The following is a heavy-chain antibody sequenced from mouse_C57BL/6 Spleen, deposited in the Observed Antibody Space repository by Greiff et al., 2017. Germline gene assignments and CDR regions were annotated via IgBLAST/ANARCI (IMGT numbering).Heavy chain of an antibody. J-gene: IGHJ4*01. CDR1: GFSFNTYA. Sequence: DVMLVESGGGLVQPKGSLKLSCAASGFSFNTYAMNWVRQAPGKGLEWVARIRSKSNNYATYYADSVKDRFTISRDDSESMLYLQMNNLKTEDTAMYYCVRGVVATRAMDYWGQGTSVTVSS. V-gene: IGHV10-1*01. D-gene: IGHD1-1*01. CDR2: IRSKSNNYAT. CDR3: VRGVVATRAMDY.